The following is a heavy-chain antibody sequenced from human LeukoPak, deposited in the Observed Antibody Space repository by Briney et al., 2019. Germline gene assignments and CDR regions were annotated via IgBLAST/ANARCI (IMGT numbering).Heavy chain of an antibody. Sequence: ASVKVSCKASGYTFTSYDINWVRQATGQGLEWMGWMNPNSGNTGYAQKFQGRVTITGNTSISTAYMELSSLRSEDTAVYYCARGVHYYGSGSYFPDYWGQGTLVTVSS. J-gene: IGHJ4*02. D-gene: IGHD3-10*01. CDR1: GYTFTSYD. CDR2: MNPNSGNT. CDR3: ARGVHYYGSGSYFPDY. V-gene: IGHV1-8*03.